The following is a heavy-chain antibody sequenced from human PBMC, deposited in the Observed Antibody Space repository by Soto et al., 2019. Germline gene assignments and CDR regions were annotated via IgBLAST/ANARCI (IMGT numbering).Heavy chain of an antibody. Sequence: QMQLVQSGAEVKRPGASVRVSCKSSGYTFTSFYIHWVRQAPGQGLEWMGIINPSSGITNFAQRFQCRVTMTREMSTNTQYMELSSLKSDDTAVYYCASSPAFSSSWYGIPPDPSHGMDVWGQGTTVTVS. CDR3: ASSPAFSSSWYGIPPDPSHGMDV. CDR1: GYTFTSFY. CDR2: INPSSGIT. D-gene: IGHD6-13*01. J-gene: IGHJ6*02. V-gene: IGHV1-46*01.